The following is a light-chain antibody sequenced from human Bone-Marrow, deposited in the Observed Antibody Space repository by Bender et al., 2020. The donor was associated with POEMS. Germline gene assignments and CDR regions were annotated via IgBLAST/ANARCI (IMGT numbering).Light chain of an antibody. V-gene: IGLV2-14*02. CDR2: EVR. J-gene: IGLJ3*02. CDR1: TNDIGSYNF. CDR3: QSYDNSLGGWV. Sequence: QSALTQPASVSGSPGQSITISCTGTTNDIGSYNFVSWYQQHPGKAPKLMIYEVRQRPSGVPDRFSGSKSGDTAFLTVSGLQAEDEADYYCQSYDNSLGGWVFGGGTKLTVL.